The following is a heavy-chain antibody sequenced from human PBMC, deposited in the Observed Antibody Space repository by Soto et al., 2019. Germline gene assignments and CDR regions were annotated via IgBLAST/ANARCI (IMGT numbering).Heavy chain of an antibody. V-gene: IGHV4-34*01. Sequence: LDTLSLTCDVYGGSFVGYYWTWIRQPPGKGLEWIGQIIHRGSTNYNPSLQSRVTISADTSKNQFSLKLTSVTAADTAVYYCARGGRGTLVVDGITPPFEYWGQ. J-gene: IGHJ4*02. CDR1: GGSFVGYY. CDR2: IIHRGST. CDR3: ARGGRGTLVVDGITPPFEY. D-gene: IGHD2-15*01.